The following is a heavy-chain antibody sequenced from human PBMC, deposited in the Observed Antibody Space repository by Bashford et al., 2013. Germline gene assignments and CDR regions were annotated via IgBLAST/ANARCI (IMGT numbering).Heavy chain of an antibody. CDR1: GGSITTALDS. D-gene: IGHD3-3*01. Sequence: SETLSLTCAVSGGSITTALDSWSWIRQPPGKGLEWIGYIYHTGDTYTNPSLTSRVTLSVDTFKNLFSLKVTSVTAADTAVYFCARGITIYGVPNRYFDFWGQGILVTVSS. J-gene: IGHJ4*02. CDR2: IYHTGDT. V-gene: IGHV4-30-2*01. CDR3: ARGITIYGVPNRYFDF.